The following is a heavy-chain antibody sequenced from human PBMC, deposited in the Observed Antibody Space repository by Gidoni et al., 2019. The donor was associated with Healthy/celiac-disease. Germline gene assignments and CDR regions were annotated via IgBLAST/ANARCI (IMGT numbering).Heavy chain of an antibody. D-gene: IGHD3-3*01. Sequence: EVQLLESGGGLVQPGGSLLLSCSSSAFTFSSYAMSWVRQAPGKGLEWVSAMRGSGGRTYDADSVKGRFKISRDNSKNTLYLQMNSLRAEETAVYYCAKGGTYYDFWSTDYWGQGTLVTVAS. V-gene: IGHV3-23*01. CDR3: AKGGTYYDFWSTDY. J-gene: IGHJ4*02. CDR2: MRGSGGRT. CDR1: AFTFSSYA.